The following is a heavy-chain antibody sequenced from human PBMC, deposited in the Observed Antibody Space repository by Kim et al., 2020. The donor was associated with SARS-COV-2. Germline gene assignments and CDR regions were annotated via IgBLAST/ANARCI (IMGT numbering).Heavy chain of an antibody. CDR1: GYTFTSYY. CDR3: ARWGTGGYYGSGSPGGLDY. Sequence: ASVKVSCKASGYTFTSYYMHWVRQAPGQGLEWMGIINPSGGSTSYAQKFQGRVTMTRDTSTSTVYMELSSLRSEDTPVYYCARWGTGGYYGSGSPGGLDYWGQGTLVTVSS. CDR2: INPSGGST. J-gene: IGHJ4*02. D-gene: IGHD3-10*01. V-gene: IGHV1-46*01.